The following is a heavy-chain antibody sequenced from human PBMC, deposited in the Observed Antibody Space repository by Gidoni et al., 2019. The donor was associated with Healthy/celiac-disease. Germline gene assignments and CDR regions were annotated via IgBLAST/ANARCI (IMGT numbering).Heavy chain of an antibody. J-gene: IGHJ4*02. Sequence: EVQLVESGGGLVQPGGSLRLSCSASGFTFSSYSMNWVRQVPGKGLEWVSYISSSSSTIYYADSVKGRFTISRDNAKNSLYLQMNSLRAEDTAVYYCARDYYGSGSYGGYWGQGTLVTVSS. V-gene: IGHV3-48*01. CDR1: GFTFSSYS. CDR3: ARDYYGSGSYGGY. CDR2: ISSSSSTI. D-gene: IGHD3-10*01.